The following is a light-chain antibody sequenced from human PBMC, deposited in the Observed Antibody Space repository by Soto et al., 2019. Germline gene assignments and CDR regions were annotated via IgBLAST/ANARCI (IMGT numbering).Light chain of an antibody. Sequence: QSVLTQPPSASGSPGQSVTISCTGTSSDVGGYNYVSWYQQHPGKAPKLMIYEVSKRPSGVPDCFSGSKSGNTASLTVSGLQAEDEADYYCSSYPRVLGGGTKLTVL. J-gene: IGLJ2*01. CDR3: SSYPRV. CDR2: EVS. CDR1: SSDVGGYNY. V-gene: IGLV2-8*01.